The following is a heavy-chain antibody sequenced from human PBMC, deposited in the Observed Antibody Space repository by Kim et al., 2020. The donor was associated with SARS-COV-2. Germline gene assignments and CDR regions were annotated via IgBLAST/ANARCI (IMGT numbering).Heavy chain of an antibody. Sequence: DTVKGRFPITRDNAKNTLDLQMNSLRAEDTAVYYCAKGDYYDSSGYAFDIWGQGTMVTVSS. V-gene: IGHV3-23*01. J-gene: IGHJ3*02. CDR3: AKGDYYDSSGYAFDI. D-gene: IGHD3-22*01.